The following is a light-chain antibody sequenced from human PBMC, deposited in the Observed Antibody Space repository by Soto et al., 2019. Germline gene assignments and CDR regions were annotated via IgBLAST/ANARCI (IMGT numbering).Light chain of an antibody. CDR1: QSLSGGY. CDR3: QQNGSLPIT. V-gene: IGKV3-20*01. CDR2: SAS. Sequence: PGERATLSCRASQSLSGGYLAWFQQKPGQTPRLLIYSASNRVTGIPDRFSGSGSGTDFTLTISRLEPEDFVVYYCQQNGSLPITFGQGTRLEIK. J-gene: IGKJ5*01.